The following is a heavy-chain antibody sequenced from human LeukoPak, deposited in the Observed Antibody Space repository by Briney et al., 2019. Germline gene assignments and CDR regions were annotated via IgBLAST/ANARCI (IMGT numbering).Heavy chain of an antibody. D-gene: IGHD6-6*01. CDR3: AIGESIAARPLDY. CDR2: INPNSGGT. J-gene: IGHJ4*02. CDR1: GYSFKDYY. Sequence: ASVKVSCKASGYSFKDYYMHWVRQAPGQGLEWMGWINPNSGGTNYAQKFQGRVTMTRDTSISTAYMELSRLRSDDTAVYYCAIGESIAARPLDYWGQGTLVTVSS. V-gene: IGHV1-2*02.